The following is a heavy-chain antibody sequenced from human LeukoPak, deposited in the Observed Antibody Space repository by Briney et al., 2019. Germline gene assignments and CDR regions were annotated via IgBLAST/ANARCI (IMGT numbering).Heavy chain of an antibody. CDR2: IYYSGST. D-gene: IGHD1-20*01. Sequence: SGPTLVNPTQTLTLTCTFSGFSLSTSGVGVGWIRQPPGKGLEWIGSIYYSGSTYYNPSLKSRVTISVDTSKNQFSLKLSSVTAADTAVYYCARQSISWYNWNDEGSAIDYWGQGTLVTVSS. J-gene: IGHJ4*02. V-gene: IGHV4-39*01. CDR1: GFSLSTSGVG. CDR3: ARQSISWYNWNDEGSAIDY.